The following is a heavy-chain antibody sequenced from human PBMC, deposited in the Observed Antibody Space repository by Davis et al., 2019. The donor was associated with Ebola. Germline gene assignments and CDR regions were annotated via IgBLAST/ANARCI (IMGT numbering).Heavy chain of an antibody. V-gene: IGHV3-11*04. D-gene: IGHD2-21*02. Sequence: GESLKISCLASGFTLSDYHMNWIRQAPGKVLEWVAHISTTGSSIYYADSVKGRFTISRGSANNSLYLQMNSLTLDDTAVYYCARDPPNGLPVYYMDVWGKGTTVTVSS. CDR3: ARDPPNGLPVYYMDV. CDR2: ISTTGSSI. J-gene: IGHJ6*03. CDR1: GFTLSDYH.